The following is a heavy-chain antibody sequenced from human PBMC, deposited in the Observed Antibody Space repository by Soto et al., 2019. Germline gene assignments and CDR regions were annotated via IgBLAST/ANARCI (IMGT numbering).Heavy chain of an antibody. D-gene: IGHD3-22*01. Sequence: QVQLQESGPGLVRPSGALSVTCAVSGDSISRSHWWSWVRQSPGKGLEWIGEISHSGLTNYNPSLNGRIPSPVDEPASQLSPKFTCVTAAAEAVFYCVRVRDDRRSFGHLGQATMVCVSS. CDR1: GDSISRSHW. CDR2: ISHSGLT. J-gene: IGHJ4*02. CDR3: VRVRDDRRSFGH. V-gene: IGHV4-4*02.